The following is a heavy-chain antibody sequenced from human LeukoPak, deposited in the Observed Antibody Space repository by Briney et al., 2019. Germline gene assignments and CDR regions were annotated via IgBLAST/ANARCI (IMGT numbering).Heavy chain of an antibody. CDR3: ARETQWLRFGPLAYKNWFDP. J-gene: IGHJ5*02. CDR2: ISAYNGNT. D-gene: IGHD5-12*01. CDR1: GYTFTSYG. Sequence: ASVKVSCKASGYTFTSYGISWVRQAPGQGLEWMGLISAYNGNTNYAQKLHGRVTMTTDTSTSTAYMELRSLRSDDTAVYYCARETQWLRFGPLAYKNWFDPWGQGTLVTVSS. V-gene: IGHV1-18*01.